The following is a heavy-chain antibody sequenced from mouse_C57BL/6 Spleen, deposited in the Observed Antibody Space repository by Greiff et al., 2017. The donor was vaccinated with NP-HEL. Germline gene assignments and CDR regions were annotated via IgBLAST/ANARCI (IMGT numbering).Heavy chain of an antibody. D-gene: IGHD2-5*01. CDR3: ARGGYYSNYGEGFFAY. J-gene: IGHJ3*01. Sequence: EVKLQESGPGLVKPSQSLSLTCSVTGYSITSGYYWNWIRQFPGNKLEWMGYISYDGSNNYNPSLKNRISITRDTSKNQFFLKLNSVTTEDTATYYCARGGYYSNYGEGFFAYWGQGTPVTVSA. CDR1: GYSITSGYY. CDR2: ISYDGSN. V-gene: IGHV3-6*01.